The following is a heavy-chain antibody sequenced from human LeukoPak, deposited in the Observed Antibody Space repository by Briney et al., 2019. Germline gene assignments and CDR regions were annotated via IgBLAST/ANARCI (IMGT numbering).Heavy chain of an antibody. J-gene: IGHJ4*02. Sequence: GGSLRLSCAASGFAFSAYWMHWVRQAPGRGLEWVSRINEDATTITYADSVKGRFIISRDNSKKSLYLQMSNLRAEDTAVYYCVRDLILVWTPGDDFDFWGQGTLVIVSS. V-gene: IGHV3-74*01. CDR3: VRDLILVWTPGDDFDF. CDR2: INEDATTI. CDR1: GFAFSAYW. D-gene: IGHD3-16*01.